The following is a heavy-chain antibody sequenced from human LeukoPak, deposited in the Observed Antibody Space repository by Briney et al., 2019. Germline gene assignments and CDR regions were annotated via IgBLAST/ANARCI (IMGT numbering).Heavy chain of an antibody. CDR2: ISSSSSYI. Sequence: GGSLRLSCAASGFTFSSYSMNWVRQAPGKGLEWVSSISSSSSYIYYADSVKGRFTISRDNAKNSLYLQMNSLRAEDTAVYYCATYSSLNRREFQYWGQGPLLTVSS. CDR3: ATYSSLNRREFQY. V-gene: IGHV3-21*01. D-gene: IGHD3-22*01. J-gene: IGHJ1*01. CDR1: GFTFSSYS.